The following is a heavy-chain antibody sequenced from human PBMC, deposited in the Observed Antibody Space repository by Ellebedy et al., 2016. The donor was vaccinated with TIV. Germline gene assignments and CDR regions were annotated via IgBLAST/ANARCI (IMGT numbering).Heavy chain of an antibody. V-gene: IGHV4-59*10. CDR1: GGSIIDYY. D-gene: IGHD6-19*01. CDR2: VYT. J-gene: IGHJ4*02. Sequence: SETLSLXXAVSGGSIIDYYWSWIRQPAGRRLEWIGRVYTSESTGVSTSYNPSVKSRISMSLDTSKNQLSLELTSMTAADTAVYYCVRGRIGVAEFGHWGQGTLVTVSS. CDR3: VRGRIGVAEFGH.